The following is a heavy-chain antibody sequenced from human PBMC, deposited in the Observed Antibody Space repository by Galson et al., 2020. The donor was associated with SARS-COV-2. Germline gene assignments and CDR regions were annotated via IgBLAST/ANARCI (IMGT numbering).Heavy chain of an antibody. J-gene: IGHJ4*02. D-gene: IGHD2-21*02. CDR1: GFTFNHYA. V-gene: IGHV3-30*04. Sequence: GGTLRLSCAVSGFTFNHYAMHWVRQAPGKGLEWVAVVSFDGIGKHYTDSVKGRFTISRDNSKDTLYLQMTSLRPEDTAVYYCARDEEYCGSGCKEFVDTFDYWGQGSLVTVSS. CDR2: VSFDGIGK. CDR3: ARDEEYCGSGCKEFVDTFDY.